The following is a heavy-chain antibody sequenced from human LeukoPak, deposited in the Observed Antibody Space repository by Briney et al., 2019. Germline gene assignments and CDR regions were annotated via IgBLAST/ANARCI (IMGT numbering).Heavy chain of an antibody. CDR2: ISGSGGNT. V-gene: IGHV3-23*01. CDR1: GFTFSSYA. Sequence: PGGSLRLSCAASGFTFSSYARNWVRQAPGKGLEWVSAISGSGGNTNYADSVKGRFTISRDNSKNTLYLQMDSLRAEDTALYYCAKDGRIAEDYFDYWGQGTLVTVSS. CDR3: AKDGRIAEDYFDY. D-gene: IGHD6-13*01. J-gene: IGHJ4*02.